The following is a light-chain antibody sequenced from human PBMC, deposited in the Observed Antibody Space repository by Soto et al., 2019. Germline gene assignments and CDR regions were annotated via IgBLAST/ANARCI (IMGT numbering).Light chain of an antibody. CDR1: QSVTSNS. J-gene: IGKJ1*01. V-gene: IGKV3-20*01. Sequence: IVLTQSPGTLSLSPGERATLSCRASQSVTSNSLAWYQQKVGRAPRVLIYGASNRATGIPDRFSGSGSGRGFTLTISGLEPEDFAVYYCQQYNNWPRTFGQGTKVDIK. CDR2: GAS. CDR3: QQYNNWPRT.